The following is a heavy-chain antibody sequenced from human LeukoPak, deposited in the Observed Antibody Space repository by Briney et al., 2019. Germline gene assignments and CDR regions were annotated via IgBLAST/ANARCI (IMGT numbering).Heavy chain of an antibody. CDR1: GGSVSIYF. CDR2: IYNNGNN. Sequence: SETLSLTCTVSGGSVSIYFWSWIRQPPGKGLEWIGYIYNNGNNNYNPSLKSRISISVDTSKNQISLKLSSVTAADTALYYCARYSWSASTPGSWFDPWGQGTLVTVSS. V-gene: IGHV4-59*08. D-gene: IGHD2-15*01. J-gene: IGHJ5*02. CDR3: ARYSWSASTPGSWFDP.